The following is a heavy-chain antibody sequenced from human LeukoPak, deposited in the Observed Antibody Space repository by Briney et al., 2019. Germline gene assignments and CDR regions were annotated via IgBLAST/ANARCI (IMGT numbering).Heavy chain of an antibody. V-gene: IGHV3-11*06. CDR2: ISSSSSYT. CDR1: GFTFSDYY. J-gene: IGHJ4*02. CDR3: ARDGGAAAGTFEYYFDY. D-gene: IGHD6-13*01. Sequence: PGGSLRLSCAASGFTFSDYYMSWTRQAPGKGLEWVSYISSSSSYTNYADSVKGRFTIFRDNAKNSLYLQMNSLRAEDTAVYYSARDGGAAAGTFEYYFDYWGQGTLVTVSS.